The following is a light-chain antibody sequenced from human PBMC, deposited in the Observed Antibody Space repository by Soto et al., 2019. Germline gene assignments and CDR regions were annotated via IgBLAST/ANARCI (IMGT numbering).Light chain of an antibody. CDR3: SSYTTINTRV. CDR1: SSDVGGYNS. CDR2: EVS. J-gene: IGLJ3*02. Sequence: QSVLTQPASVSGSPGQSITISCTGTSSDVGGYNSVSWYQQHPGRAPELMIYEVSNRPSGVSNRFSGSKSGNTASLTISGLQAEDEDDYYCSSYTTINTRVFGGGTKLTVL. V-gene: IGLV2-14*01.